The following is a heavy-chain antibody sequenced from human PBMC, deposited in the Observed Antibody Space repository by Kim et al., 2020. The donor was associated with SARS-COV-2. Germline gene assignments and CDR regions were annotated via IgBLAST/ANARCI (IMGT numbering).Heavy chain of an antibody. Sequence: SETLSLTCTVSGGSISSGGYYWSWIRQHPGKGLEWIGYIYYSGSTYYNPSLKSRVTISVDTSKNQFSLKLSSVTAADKAVYYCARVARITIFGVVNSAFDIWGQGTMVTVSS. D-gene: IGHD3-3*01. CDR2: IYYSGST. J-gene: IGHJ3*02. CDR3: ARVARITIFGVVNSAFDI. CDR1: GGSISSGGYY. V-gene: IGHV4-31*03.